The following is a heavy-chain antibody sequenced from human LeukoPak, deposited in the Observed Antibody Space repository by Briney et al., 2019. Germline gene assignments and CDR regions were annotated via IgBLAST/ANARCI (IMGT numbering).Heavy chain of an antibody. CDR1: GGSISSHY. J-gene: IGHJ3*02. CDR2: IYYSGST. Sequence: SETLSLTCTVSGGSISSHYWSWIRQPPGKGLEWIGYIYYSGSTNYNPSLKSRVTISVDTSKNQFSLKLSSVTAADTAVYYCAGGYGWDGAFDIWGQGTMVTVSS. D-gene: IGHD5-18*01. CDR3: AGGYGWDGAFDI. V-gene: IGHV4-59*11.